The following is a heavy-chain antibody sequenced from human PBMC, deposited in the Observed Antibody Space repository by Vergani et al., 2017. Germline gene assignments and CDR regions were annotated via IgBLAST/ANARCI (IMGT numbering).Heavy chain of an antibody. D-gene: IGHD3-16*02. Sequence: EVQLVESGGGLVQPGGSLRLSCAASGFTFSSYDMHWVRQATGKGLEWVSAISGSGGSTYYADSVKGRFTISRDNSKNTLYLQMNSLRAEDTAVYYCAKDRENDYVWGSYRPRYGMDVWGQGTTVTVSS. CDR3: AKDRENDYVWGSYRPRYGMDV. V-gene: IGHV3-23*04. CDR2: ISGSGGST. J-gene: IGHJ6*02. CDR1: GFTFSSYD.